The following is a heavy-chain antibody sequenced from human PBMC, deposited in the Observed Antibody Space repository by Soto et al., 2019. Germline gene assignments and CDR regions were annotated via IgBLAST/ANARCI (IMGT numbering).Heavy chain of an antibody. CDR1: GFDISTYG. D-gene: IGHD4-4*01. CDR2: IWYDGSNQ. Sequence: GGSLRLSCEASGFDISTYGLHGVRQAPGKGLEWLAFIWYDGSNQHYAASVKGRFTISRGNSSNTLYLQMNSLSAGDTAVYFCARAGCSATYNKCIGYWDRGSLVTVSS. V-gene: IGHV3-30*02. CDR3: ARAGCSATYNKCIGY. J-gene: IGHJ4*02.